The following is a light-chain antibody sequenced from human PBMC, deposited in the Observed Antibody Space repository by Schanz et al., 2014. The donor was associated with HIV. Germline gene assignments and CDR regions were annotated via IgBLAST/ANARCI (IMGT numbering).Light chain of an antibody. CDR2: AAS. CDR1: QTISSS. Sequence: DIQLTQSPALLSASVGDRVTITCRASQTISSSLAWYQQRPGKAPKVLIYAASSLQRGAPSRFSGSGSGTEFTLTISSLQPDDFATYYCQQYNSYSLTFGPGTKVDIK. J-gene: IGKJ3*01. V-gene: IGKV1-9*01. CDR3: QQYNSYSLT.